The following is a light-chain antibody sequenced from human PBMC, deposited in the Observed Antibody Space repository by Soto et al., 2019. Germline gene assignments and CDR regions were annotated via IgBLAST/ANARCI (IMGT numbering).Light chain of an antibody. CDR2: EVS. J-gene: IGLJ1*01. Sequence: QSVLTQPPSVSGAPGQAVAISCTGTSSDVGSYNRVSWYQQPPGAAPKLMIYEVSNRPSGGPDRFSGSKSGNTASLTISGLQAEDEADYYCNSYTGSSTYVFGTGTKVTVL. V-gene: IGLV2-18*02. CDR1: SSDVGSYNR. CDR3: NSYTGSSTYV.